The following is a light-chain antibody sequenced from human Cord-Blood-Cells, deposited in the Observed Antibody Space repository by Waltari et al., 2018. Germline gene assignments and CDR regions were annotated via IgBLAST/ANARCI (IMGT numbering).Light chain of an antibody. CDR2: DVS. Sequence: QSALTQPASVSGSPGQSITISCTVTSSDVGGYNYVSWYQQHPGKAPKLMIYDVSKRPSGVSNRFSGSKSGNTASLTISGLQAEDEADYYCSSYTSSGTYVFGTGTKVTVL. J-gene: IGLJ1*01. CDR3: SSYTSSGTYV. V-gene: IGLV2-14*01. CDR1: SSDVGGYNY.